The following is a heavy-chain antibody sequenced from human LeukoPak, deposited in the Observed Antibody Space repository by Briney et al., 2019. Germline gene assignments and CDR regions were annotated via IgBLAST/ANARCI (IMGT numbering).Heavy chain of an antibody. D-gene: IGHD3/OR15-3a*01. CDR1: GFTFDEYA. J-gene: IGHJ4*02. CDR3: AKVGIFGLVTYYFDY. Sequence: PGGSLRLSCAVSGFTFDEYAMHWVRQAPGKGLEWVSGISWNSGLIDYADSVKGRFTISRDNAKNSLYLQMNRLKAEDTAFYYCAKVGIFGLVTYYFDYWGQGTLVTVSS. CDR2: ISWNSGLI. V-gene: IGHV3-9*01.